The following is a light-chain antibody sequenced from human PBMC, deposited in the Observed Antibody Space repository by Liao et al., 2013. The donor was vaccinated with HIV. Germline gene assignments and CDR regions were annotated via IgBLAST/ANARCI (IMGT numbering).Light chain of an antibody. CDR1: KLGDKY. J-gene: IGLJ2*01. Sequence: SYELTQPPSVSVSPGQTASITCSGDKLGDKYACWYQQKSGQSPVLVIYQDTRRPSGIPERFSGSNSGNTATLTISRVEAGDEADYYCQVWDTSSDHVVFGGGTKLTVL. CDR2: QDT. CDR3: QVWDTSSDHVV. V-gene: IGLV3-1*01.